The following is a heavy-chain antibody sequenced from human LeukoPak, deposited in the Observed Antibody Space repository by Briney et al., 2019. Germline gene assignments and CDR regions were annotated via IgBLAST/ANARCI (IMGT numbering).Heavy chain of an antibody. CDR3: AGKYYYHGSGNFYVDY. V-gene: IGHV4-38-2*02. CDR2: IYHSRST. CDR1: GYSISSGYY. Sequence: PSETLSLTCTVSGYSISSGYYWGWIRQSPGKGLEWIGSIYHSRSTYYNPSLKSRVTISVDTSKNQFSLKLSSVTAADTAVYYCAGKYYYHGSGNFYVDYWGQGTLVTVSS. J-gene: IGHJ4*02. D-gene: IGHD3-22*01.